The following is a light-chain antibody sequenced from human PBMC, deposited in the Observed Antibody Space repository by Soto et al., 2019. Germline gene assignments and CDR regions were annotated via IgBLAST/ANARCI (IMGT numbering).Light chain of an antibody. V-gene: IGKV1-5*03. J-gene: IGKJ1*01. CDR2: KAS. CDR3: QHYSAFSVT. CDR1: QTISSW. Sequence: DIQMTQSPSTLSGSVGDRVTITCRASQTISSWLAWYQQKPGKAPKLLIYKASTLKSGVPSRFSGSRSGTEFTLTISSLQPEDLATYYCQHYSAFSVTFGQGTKVDIK.